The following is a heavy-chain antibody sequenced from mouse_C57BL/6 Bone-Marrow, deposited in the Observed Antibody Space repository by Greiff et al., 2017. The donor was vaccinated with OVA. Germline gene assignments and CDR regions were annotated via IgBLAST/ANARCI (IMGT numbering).Heavy chain of an antibody. D-gene: IGHD4-1*01. Sequence: EVQVVESGGGLVKPGGSLKLSCAASGFTFSSYAMSWVRQTPEKRLEWVATISDGGSYTYYPDNVKGRFTISRDNAKNNLYLQMSHLKSEDTAMYYCARAGSTGTDAMDYWGQGTSVTVSS. J-gene: IGHJ4*01. V-gene: IGHV5-4*01. CDR3: ARAGSTGTDAMDY. CDR1: GFTFSSYA. CDR2: ISDGGSYT.